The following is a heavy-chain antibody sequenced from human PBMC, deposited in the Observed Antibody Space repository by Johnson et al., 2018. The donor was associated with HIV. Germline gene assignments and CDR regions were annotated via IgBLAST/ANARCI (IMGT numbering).Heavy chain of an antibody. CDR2: IYSGDTT. V-gene: IGHV3-66*01. D-gene: IGHD5-18*01. J-gene: IGHJ3*02. Sequence: VQLVESGGGLVQPGGSLRLSCGASGFSVSNNYMNWVRQAPGKGLEWVSVIYSGDTTYYAGSVKGRFTISRDNSKNTLYLQMNSLRVEDTAIYYCARAYTYGAFDIWGQGTMVTVSS. CDR3: ARAYTYGAFDI. CDR1: GFSVSNNY.